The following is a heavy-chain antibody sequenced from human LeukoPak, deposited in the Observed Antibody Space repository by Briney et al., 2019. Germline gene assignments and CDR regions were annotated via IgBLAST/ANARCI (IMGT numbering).Heavy chain of an antibody. CDR3: ARDRLPNYYYGSGSYYKAPDY. V-gene: IGHV3-30*03. CDR1: GFTFSHYG. Sequence: PGGSLRLSCAASGFTFSHYGMHWVRQAPGKGLEWVAVISSDGSNKYYADSVKGRFTISRDNSKNTLYLQMNSLRAEDTAVYYCARDRLPNYYYGSGSYYKAPDYWGQGTLVTVS. CDR2: ISSDGSNK. J-gene: IGHJ4*02. D-gene: IGHD3-10*01.